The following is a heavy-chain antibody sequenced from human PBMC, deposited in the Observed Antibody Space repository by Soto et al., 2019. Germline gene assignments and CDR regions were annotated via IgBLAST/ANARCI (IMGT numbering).Heavy chain of an antibody. D-gene: IGHD4-4*01. Sequence: GGSLRLSCTASGFTFGDYAMSWFRQAPGKGLEWVGFIRRKAYCGTKEYAASVKGRFTISRDDSKSIAYLQMKSLITDDTAVYYCTRLGYSNYYYYYYYMDVWGKGTTVTVSS. J-gene: IGHJ6*03. CDR2: IRRKAYCGTK. V-gene: IGHV3-49*03. CDR1: GFTFGDYA. CDR3: TRLGYSNYYYYYYYMDV.